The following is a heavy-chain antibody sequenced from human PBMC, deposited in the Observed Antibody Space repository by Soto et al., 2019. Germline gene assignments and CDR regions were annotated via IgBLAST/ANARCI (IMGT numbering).Heavy chain of an antibody. Sequence: GGSLRLSCAASGFTFSSYGMHWVRQAPGKGLEWVAVISYDGSNKYYADSVKGRFTISRDNSKNTLYLQMNSLRAEDTAVYYCAKSKAPVVTRFLRAYGMDVWGQGTTVT. CDR3: AKSKAPVVTRFLRAYGMDV. D-gene: IGHD2-21*02. CDR1: GFTFSSYG. CDR2: ISYDGSNK. J-gene: IGHJ6*02. V-gene: IGHV3-30*18.